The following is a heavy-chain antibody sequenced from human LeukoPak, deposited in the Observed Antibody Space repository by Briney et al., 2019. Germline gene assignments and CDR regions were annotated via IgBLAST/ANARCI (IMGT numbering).Heavy chain of an antibody. J-gene: IGHJ4*02. V-gene: IGHV3-33*01. CDR3: ARDRPFSGCRLDY. D-gene: IGHD3-22*01. Sequence: GGSLRLSCAASGFTFSSYGMHWVRQAPGKGLEWVAVIWYDGSNKYYADSVKGRFTISRDNSKNTLYLQMNSLRAEDTAVYYCARDRPFSGCRLDYWGQGTLVTVSS. CDR2: IWYDGSNK. CDR1: GFTFSSYG.